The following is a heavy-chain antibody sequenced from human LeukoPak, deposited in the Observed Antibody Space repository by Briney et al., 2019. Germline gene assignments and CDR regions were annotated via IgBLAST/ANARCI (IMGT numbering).Heavy chain of an antibody. CDR2: ISTSGSTK. J-gene: IGHJ4*02. Sequence: GGSLRLSCAASGFTFSDYYMTWIRQAPGKGLEWVSYISTSGSTKYYADSVKGRFTISRDNAENSLYLQMNSLRAEDTALYYCARDIRLVYFDYWGQGTLVTVSS. CDR3: ARDIRLVYFDY. D-gene: IGHD6-19*01. V-gene: IGHV3-11*01. CDR1: GFTFSDYY.